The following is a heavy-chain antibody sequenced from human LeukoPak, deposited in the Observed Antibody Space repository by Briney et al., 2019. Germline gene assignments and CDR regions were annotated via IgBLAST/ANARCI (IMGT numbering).Heavy chain of an antibody. V-gene: IGHV4-59*12. CDR1: GGSISSYY. J-gene: IGHJ4*02. CDR2: IYYSGST. D-gene: IGHD6-13*01. CDR3: ARGSDSSSWLGTLNFDY. Sequence: SETLSLTCTVSGGSISSYYWSWIRQPPGKGLEWIGYIYYSGSTNYNPSLKSRVTISVDTSKNQFSLKLSSVTAADTAVYYCARGSDSSSWLGTLNFDYWGQGTLVTVSS.